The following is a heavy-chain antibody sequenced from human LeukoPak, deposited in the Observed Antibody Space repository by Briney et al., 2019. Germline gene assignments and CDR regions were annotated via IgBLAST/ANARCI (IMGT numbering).Heavy chain of an antibody. V-gene: IGHV3-11*04. CDR3: ARDPRMYNWFDP. Sequence: GGSLRLSCAASGFTFSDYYMSWIRQAPGKGLEWVSYISSSGSTIYYADSAKGRFTISRDNAKNSLYLQMNSLRAEDTAVYYCARDPRMYNWFDPWGQGTLVTVSS. CDR2: ISSSGSTI. J-gene: IGHJ5*02. CDR1: GFTFSDYY.